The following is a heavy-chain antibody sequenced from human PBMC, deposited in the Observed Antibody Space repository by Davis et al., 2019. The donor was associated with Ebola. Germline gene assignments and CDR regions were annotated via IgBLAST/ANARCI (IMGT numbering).Heavy chain of an antibody. CDR3: AIQIVGTTRVFDY. J-gene: IGHJ4*02. V-gene: IGHV4-59*04. D-gene: IGHD1-26*01. Sequence: GSLRLSCTVSGGSISSYYWSWIRQPPGKGLEWIGSIYYSGSTYYNPSLKSRVSMSVDTSKRQFSLKLSSKIAADTAVYYCAIQIVGTTRVFDYWGQGTLVTVSS. CDR1: GGSISSYY. CDR2: IYYSGST.